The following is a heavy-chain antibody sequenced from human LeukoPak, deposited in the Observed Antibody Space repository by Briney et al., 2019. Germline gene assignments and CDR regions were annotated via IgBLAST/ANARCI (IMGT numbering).Heavy chain of an antibody. Sequence: SETLSLTCTVSGGSTSSSSYYWGWIRQPPGKGLEWIGYIYYSGSTNYNPSLKSRVTISVDTSKNQFSLKLSSVTAADTAVYYCARDNDSSGYFDYWGQGTLVTVSS. J-gene: IGHJ4*02. CDR3: ARDNDSSGYFDY. CDR1: GGSTSSSSYY. CDR2: IYYSGST. V-gene: IGHV4-61*05. D-gene: IGHD3-22*01.